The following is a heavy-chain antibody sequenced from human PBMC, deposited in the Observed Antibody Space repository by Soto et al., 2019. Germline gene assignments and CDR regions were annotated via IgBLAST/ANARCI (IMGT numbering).Heavy chain of an antibody. CDR3: ARELIGIAAAGYYYYGMDV. J-gene: IGHJ6*02. Sequence: PSETLSLTCTVSGGSISSYYWSWIRQPPGKGLVWIGYIYYSGSTNYNPSLKSRVTISVDTSKNQFSLKLSSVTAADTAVYYCARELIGIAAAGYYYYGMDVWGQGTTVTVSS. V-gene: IGHV4-59*01. CDR2: IYYSGST. D-gene: IGHD6-13*01. CDR1: GGSISSYY.